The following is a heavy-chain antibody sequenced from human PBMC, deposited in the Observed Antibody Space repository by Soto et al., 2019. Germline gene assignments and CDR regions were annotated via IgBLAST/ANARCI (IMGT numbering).Heavy chain of an antibody. D-gene: IGHD6-19*01. CDR1: GYTFTSYG. V-gene: IGHV1-18*01. Sequence: QVQLVQSGAEVKKPGASVKVSCKASGYTFTSYGISWVRQAPGQGLEWMGWINAYNGNTNYAQKLQGRVTMTTDTSTSTAYMELRSLRSDDTAVYYCARLDSSGPAEDYFDSWGQGTLVTVSS. CDR3: ARLDSSGPAEDYFDS. J-gene: IGHJ4*02. CDR2: INAYNGNT.